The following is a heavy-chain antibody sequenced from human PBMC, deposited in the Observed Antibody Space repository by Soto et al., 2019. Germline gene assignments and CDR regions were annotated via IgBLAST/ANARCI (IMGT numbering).Heavy chain of an antibody. D-gene: IGHD1-26*01. V-gene: IGHV4-61*01. Sequence: SETLSLTCTVSVVSVSSASYYCSWIRQPPWKGLEWIGYVYYTGSTNYNPSLKSRVTISVDTSKNQFSLKLTSVTAADTAMYYCARAWAHLYFDDWGQGTLVTVSS. J-gene: IGHJ4*02. CDR3: ARAWAHLYFDD. CDR2: VYYTGST. CDR1: VVSVSSASYY.